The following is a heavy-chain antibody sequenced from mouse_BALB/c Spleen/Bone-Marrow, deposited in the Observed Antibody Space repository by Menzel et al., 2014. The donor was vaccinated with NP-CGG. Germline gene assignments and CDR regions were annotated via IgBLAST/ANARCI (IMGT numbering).Heavy chain of an antibody. J-gene: IGHJ3*01. CDR3: ALNWDSAY. Sequence: EVEVVESGGDLVKPGGSLKPSCAASGFTFSSYGMSWVRQTPDKRLEWVATINNGGTYTYYPDSVKGRFTISRDNAKNTLYLQMSSLKSEDTAMYYCALNWDSAYWGQGTLVTVSA. V-gene: IGHV5-6*01. D-gene: IGHD4-1*02. CDR1: GFTFSSYG. CDR2: INNGGTYT.